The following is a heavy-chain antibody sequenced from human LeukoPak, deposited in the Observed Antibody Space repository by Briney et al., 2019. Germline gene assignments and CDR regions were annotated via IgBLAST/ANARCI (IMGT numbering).Heavy chain of an antibody. J-gene: IGHJ4*02. V-gene: IGHV4-31*03. Sequence: SETLSLTCTVSGGSISSGGYYWSWIRQHPGKGLEWIGYIYYSGNTYYNPYLKSRVTISVDTSKNQFSLKLSSVTAADTAVYYCATHGSGSYYPFDYWGQGTLVTVSS. CDR1: GGSISSGGYY. D-gene: IGHD3-10*01. CDR2: IYYSGNT. CDR3: ATHGSGSYYPFDY.